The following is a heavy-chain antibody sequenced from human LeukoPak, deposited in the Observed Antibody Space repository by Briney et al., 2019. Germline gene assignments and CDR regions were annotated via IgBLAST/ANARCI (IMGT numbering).Heavy chain of an antibody. CDR1: AGSISSHC. Sequence: SATLSLTCTVSAGSISSHCWGSIRQPPGKGLEWIGYIYYSGRTNYNPSLKSRVTISVDTSKNQFSLKLSSVTAADTAVYYCARARDAFDIWGQGTMVTVSS. CDR3: ARARDAFDI. V-gene: IGHV4-59*08. J-gene: IGHJ3*02. CDR2: IYYSGRT.